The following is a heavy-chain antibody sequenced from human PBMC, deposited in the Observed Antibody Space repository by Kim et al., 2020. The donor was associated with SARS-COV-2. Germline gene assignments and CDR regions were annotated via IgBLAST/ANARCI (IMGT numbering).Heavy chain of an antibody. CDR2: IYYSGST. Sequence: SETLSLTCTVSGGSISSYYWSWIRQPPGKGLEWIGYIYYSGSTNYNPSLKSRVTISVDTSKNQFSLKLSSVTAAATAVYYCARGRGSGHIVATGGIDYWGQGTLVTVSS. D-gene: IGHD5-12*01. J-gene: IGHJ4*02. CDR3: ARGRGSGHIVATGGIDY. V-gene: IGHV4-59*01. CDR1: GGSISSYY.